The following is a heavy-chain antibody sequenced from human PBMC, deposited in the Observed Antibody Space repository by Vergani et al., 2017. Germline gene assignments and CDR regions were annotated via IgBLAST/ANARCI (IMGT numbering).Heavy chain of an antibody. Sequence: QVQLQESGPGLVKPSQTLSLTCTVSGASINTDFYYWHWIRQPAGKGLELIGRIYVSGITDYNSSLQSRVSMSVDTSKNQFSLTLTSVTAADTAVYYCARDNKQLRPRAFDLWVQRTMVTVSS. D-gene: IGHD4-23*01. CDR2: IYVSGIT. CDR1: GASINTDFYY. J-gene: IGHJ3*01. V-gene: IGHV4-61*02. CDR3: ARDNKQLRPRAFDL.